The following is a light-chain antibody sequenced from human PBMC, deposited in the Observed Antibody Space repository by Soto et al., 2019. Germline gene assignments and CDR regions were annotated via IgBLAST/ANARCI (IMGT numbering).Light chain of an antibody. J-gene: IGKJ1*01. CDR3: QQYKSTPRT. CDR2: WAS. Sequence: DIVMTQSPDSLAVSLGERATINCKSSQSVLYSSNNKNYLAWYQQKPGQPPKLLISWASTREPGVPDRFSGSGSGTDFTLTISSLQAEDVAAYYCQQYKSTPRTFGQGTKVEIK. CDR1: QSVLYSSNNKNY. V-gene: IGKV4-1*01.